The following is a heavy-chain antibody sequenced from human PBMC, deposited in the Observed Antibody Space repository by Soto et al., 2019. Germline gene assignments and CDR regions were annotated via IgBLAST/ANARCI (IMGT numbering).Heavy chain of an antibody. V-gene: IGHV3-23*01. CDR3: ADGRRRGRERLAFDY. D-gene: IGHD1-26*01. J-gene: IGHJ4*02. CDR1: GFTFSSYA. Sequence: PGGSLRLSCAASGFTFSSYAMSWVRQAPGKGLEWVSAISGSGGSTYYADSVKGRFTISRDNSKNTLYLQMNSLRAEDTAVYYCADGRRRGRERLAFDYWGQGTLVTVSS. CDR2: ISGSGGST.